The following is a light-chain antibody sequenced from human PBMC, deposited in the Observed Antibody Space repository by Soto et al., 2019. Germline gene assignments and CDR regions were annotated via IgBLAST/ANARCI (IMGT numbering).Light chain of an antibody. V-gene: IGKV1-39*01. CDR1: QAIRND. CDR3: QQSYSTPQTWT. CDR2: AAS. Sequence: IQMTQSPSSLSASVGDRVTITCRAIQAIRNDLGWYQQKPGKAPKLLIYAASTLQSGVPSRFSGSGSGTDFTLTISSLQPEDFATYYCQQSYSTPQTWTFGQGTKVDNK. J-gene: IGKJ1*01.